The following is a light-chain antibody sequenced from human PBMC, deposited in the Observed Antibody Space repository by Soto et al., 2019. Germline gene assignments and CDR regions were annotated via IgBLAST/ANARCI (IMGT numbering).Light chain of an antibody. CDR1: SSDVGSYNL. V-gene: IGLV2-23*02. CDR3: WSYVSSRTPNYV. J-gene: IGLJ1*01. Sequence: QSALTQPASVSGSPGQSITISCPGTSSDVGSYNLVSWYQQHPGKAPKLMIFEVSKRPSGVSNRFSGSKSGNTASLTISGLQAEDEADYYCWSYVSSRTPNYVFGTGTKVTVL. CDR2: EVS.